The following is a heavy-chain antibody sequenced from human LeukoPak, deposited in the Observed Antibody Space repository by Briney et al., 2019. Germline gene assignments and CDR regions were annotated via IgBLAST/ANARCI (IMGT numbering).Heavy chain of an antibody. CDR1: GFTFSIYY. CDR3: ARDYDFWSGYFDY. V-gene: IGHV3-7*01. CDR2: IKQDGHEK. Sequence: GGSLRHSCAASGFTFSIYYMSWVRQAPGKGLEWVANIKQDGHEKYYVDSVKGRFTISRDNTKNSLYLQMNSLRAEDTAVYYCARDYDFWSGYFDYWGQGTLVTVSS. J-gene: IGHJ4*02. D-gene: IGHD3-3*01.